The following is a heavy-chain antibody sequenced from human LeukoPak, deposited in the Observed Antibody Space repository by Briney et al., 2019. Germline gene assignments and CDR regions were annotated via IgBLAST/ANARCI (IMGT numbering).Heavy chain of an antibody. J-gene: IGHJ4*02. CDR3: ARVADVLLWFGELFFDY. CDR1: GYTFTGYY. V-gene: IGHV1-2*02. CDR2: INPNSGGT. Sequence: ASVKVSCKASGYTFTGYYMHWVRQAPGQGLEWMGWINPNSGGTNYAQKFQGRVTMTRDTSISTAYMELSRLRSDDTAVYYYARVADVLLWFGELFFDYWGQGTLVTVSS. D-gene: IGHD3-10*01.